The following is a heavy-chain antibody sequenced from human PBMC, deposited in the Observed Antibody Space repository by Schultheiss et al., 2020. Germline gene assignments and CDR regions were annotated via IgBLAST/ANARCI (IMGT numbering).Heavy chain of an antibody. V-gene: IGHV4-34*01. J-gene: IGHJ4*02. Sequence: SETLSLTCAVYGGSFSGYYWSWIRQPPGKGLEWIGEINHSGSTNYNPSLKSRVTISVDTSKNQFSLKLSSVTAADTAVYYCARTGEEWFGELFFDYWGQGTLVNVSS. CDR1: GGSFSGYY. D-gene: IGHD3-10*01. CDR2: INHSGST. CDR3: ARTGEEWFGELFFDY.